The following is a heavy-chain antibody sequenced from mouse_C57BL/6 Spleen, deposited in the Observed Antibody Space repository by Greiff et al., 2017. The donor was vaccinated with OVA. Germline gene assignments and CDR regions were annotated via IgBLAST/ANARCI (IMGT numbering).Heavy chain of an antibody. Sequence: VKLQESGAELVKPGASVKISCKASGYAFSSYWMNWVKQRPGKGLEWIGQIYPGDGDTNYNGKFKGKATLTADKSSSTAYMQLSSLTSEDSAVYFCARGGAHYYYGSSPYYAMDYWGQGTSVTVSS. CDR2: IYPGDGDT. J-gene: IGHJ4*01. D-gene: IGHD1-1*01. V-gene: IGHV1-80*01. CDR3: ARGGAHYYYGSSPYYAMDY. CDR1: GYAFSSYW.